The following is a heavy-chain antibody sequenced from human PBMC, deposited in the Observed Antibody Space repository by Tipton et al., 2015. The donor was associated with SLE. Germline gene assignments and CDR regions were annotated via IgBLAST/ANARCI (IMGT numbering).Heavy chain of an antibody. CDR2: INHSGST. V-gene: IGHV4-39*07. D-gene: IGHD1-26*01. CDR1: GGSLRSNTYS. J-gene: IGHJ4*02. CDR3: MRRGRWELSEDY. Sequence: TLSLTCTVSGGSLRSNTYSWGWIRQPPGKRLEWIGEINHSGSTNYNPSLKSRVTISVDTSKNQFSLKLSPVTAADTAVYYCMRRGRWELSEDYWGQGTLVTVSS.